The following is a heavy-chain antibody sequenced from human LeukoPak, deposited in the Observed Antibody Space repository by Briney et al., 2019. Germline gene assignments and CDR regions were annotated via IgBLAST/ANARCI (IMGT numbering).Heavy chain of an antibody. J-gene: IGHJ4*02. CDR3: ATGDGYNSFDY. V-gene: IGHV4-4*07. CDR2: IYTSGST. CDR1: GGSFSSYY. Sequence: ASETLSLTCTVSGGSFSSYYWSWIRQPAGKGQEWIGRIYTSGSTNYNSSLKSRVTMSVDTSKNQVSLKLSSVTAADTAVYYCATGDGYNSFDYWGQGTLVTVSS. D-gene: IGHD5-24*01.